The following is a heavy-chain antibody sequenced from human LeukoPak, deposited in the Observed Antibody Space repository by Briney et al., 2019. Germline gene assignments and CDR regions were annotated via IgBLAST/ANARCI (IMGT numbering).Heavy chain of an antibody. J-gene: IGHJ6*03. D-gene: IGHD2-2*02. Sequence: GGSLRLSCAASGFTFSDYYMSWIRQAPGKGLEWVSYISSSGSTIYYADSVKGRFTISRDNAKNSLYLQMNSLRAEDTAVYYCAKGGVVVPAAIPDYYYYYYMDVWGKGTTVTVSS. CDR3: AKGGVVVPAAIPDYYYYYYMDV. CDR1: GFTFSDYY. CDR2: ISSSGSTI. V-gene: IGHV3-11*01.